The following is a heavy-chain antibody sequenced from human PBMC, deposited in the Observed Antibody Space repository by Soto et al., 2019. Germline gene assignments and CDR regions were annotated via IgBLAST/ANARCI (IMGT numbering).Heavy chain of an antibody. CDR3: ARNFWSGTNWFDP. V-gene: IGHV1-2*02. D-gene: IGHD3-3*01. Sequence: SVKVSCRSSGYTFTAYYMHLNRQAPGQGLEWMGWINPNSGGTNYAQKFKGRVTMTRDTSISTAYMELTRLRSDDTAVYYWARNFWSGTNWFDPWGQGTLVTVSS. CDR1: GYTFTAYY. CDR2: INPNSGGT. J-gene: IGHJ5*02.